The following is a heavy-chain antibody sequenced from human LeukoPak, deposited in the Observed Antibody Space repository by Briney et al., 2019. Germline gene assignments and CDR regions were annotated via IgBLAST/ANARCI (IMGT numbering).Heavy chain of an antibody. CDR3: ARYEGYYFDY. Sequence: GGSLRLSCAASGFTFSSYNMNWVRQAPGKGLEWVSSISSSSSYIYYADSVKGRFTISRDNSKNTLYLQMNSLRAEDTAVYYCARYEGYYFDYWGQGTLVTVSS. D-gene: IGHD3-3*01. CDR2: ISSSSSYI. CDR1: GFTFSSYN. J-gene: IGHJ4*02. V-gene: IGHV3-21*01.